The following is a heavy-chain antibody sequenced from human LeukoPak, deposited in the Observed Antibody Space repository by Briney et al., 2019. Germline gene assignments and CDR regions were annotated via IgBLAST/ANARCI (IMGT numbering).Heavy chain of an antibody. J-gene: IGHJ6*02. CDR2: IYSGGST. D-gene: IGHD3-10*01. CDR3: ARSYYGSGSEYYYYYYGMDV. CDR1: GFTVSSNY. V-gene: IGHV3-53*04. Sequence: GGSLRLSCAASGFTVSSNYMSWVRQAPGKGLEWVSVIYSGGSTYYADSVKGRFTIPRHNSKNTLYLQMNSLRAEDTAVYYCARSYYGSGSEYYYYYYGMDVWGQGTTVTVSS.